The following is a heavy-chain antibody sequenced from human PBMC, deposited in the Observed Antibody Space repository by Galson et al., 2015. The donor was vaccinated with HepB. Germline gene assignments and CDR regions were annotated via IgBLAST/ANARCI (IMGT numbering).Heavy chain of an antibody. J-gene: IGHJ6*02. V-gene: IGHV2-70*01. CDR1: GFSLSTSGMC. Sequence: PALVKPTQTLTLTCTFSGFSLSTSGMCVSWIRQPPGKALEWLALIDWDDDKYYSTSLKTRLTISKDTSKNQVVLTMTNMDPVDTATYYCARMAGYYDFWSGPIYGMDVWGQGTTVTVSS. D-gene: IGHD3-3*01. CDR3: ARMAGYYDFWSGPIYGMDV. CDR2: IDWDDDK.